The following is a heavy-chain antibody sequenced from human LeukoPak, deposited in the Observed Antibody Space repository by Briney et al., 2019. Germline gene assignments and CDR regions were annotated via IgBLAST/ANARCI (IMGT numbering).Heavy chain of an antibody. D-gene: IGHD3-3*01. Sequence: SETLSLTCVVSGDSINSRSYYWAWIRQPPGKGLEWIGSIYHSESIYYNPSLKSRVTISLDTSKNQFSLKLSSVTAADTAVYYCAREGSYYDFLSAERPYYMDVWGKGTTVTVSS. J-gene: IGHJ6*03. CDR1: GDSINSRSYY. CDR2: IYHSESI. CDR3: AREGSYYDFLSAERPYYMDV. V-gene: IGHV4-39*07.